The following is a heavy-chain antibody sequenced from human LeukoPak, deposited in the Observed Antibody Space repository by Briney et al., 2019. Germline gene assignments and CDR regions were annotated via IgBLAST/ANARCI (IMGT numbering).Heavy chain of an antibody. D-gene: IGHD6-19*01. Sequence: ASVKVSCKASGGTFSSYAISWVRQAPGQGLEWMGGIIPIFGTANYAQKFQGRVTITADKSTSTAYMELSSLRSEDTAVYYCATYTVAGKYYYYYYMDVWGKGTTVTVSS. J-gene: IGHJ6*03. V-gene: IGHV1-69*06. CDR2: IIPIFGTA. CDR3: ATYTVAGKYYYYYYMDV. CDR1: GGTFSSYA.